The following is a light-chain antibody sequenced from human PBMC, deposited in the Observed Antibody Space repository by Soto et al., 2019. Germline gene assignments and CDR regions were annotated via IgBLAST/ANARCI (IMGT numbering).Light chain of an antibody. CDR2: KVS. Sequence: DVVMTQSPLSLPVTLGQPASISCRSSQSLVSSNGNTFLIWFQQRPGQSPRRLIYKVSNRDSAVPDRFTGSGSGTDFTLEISRVEAEYVGVYYCIQATHWPWTFGQGTKVEIK. V-gene: IGKV2-30*01. CDR1: QSLVSSNGNTF. CDR3: IQATHWPWT. J-gene: IGKJ1*01.